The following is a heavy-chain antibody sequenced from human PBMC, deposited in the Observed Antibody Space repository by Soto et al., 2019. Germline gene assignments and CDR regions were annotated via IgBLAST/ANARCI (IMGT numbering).Heavy chain of an antibody. CDR1: RVTLDIYK. D-gene: IGHD3-3*01. CDR3: AKASFEERSAYPTYPVFDN. CDR2: ITWDGGRA. V-gene: IGHV3-43*01. Sequence: ESPRLSSAASRVTLDIYKMDWVRQVAGKGLGWVSLITWDGGRAQYAGSVKGRFTISRDNSKDCLYLQMNSLKTEDTALYYCAKASFEERSAYPTYPVFDNWGQGTRAPSPQ. J-gene: IGHJ4*02.